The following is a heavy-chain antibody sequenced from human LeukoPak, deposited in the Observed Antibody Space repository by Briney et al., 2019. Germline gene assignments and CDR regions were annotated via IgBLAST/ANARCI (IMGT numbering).Heavy chain of an antibody. D-gene: IGHD1-1*01. CDR3: ATELERRGYGAFDI. CDR2: FDPEDGEI. CDR1: GYTLTELS. V-gene: IGHV1-24*01. J-gene: IGHJ3*02. Sequence: ASVKVSCKVSGYTLTELSMHWVRQAPGKGLEWMGGFDPEDGEIIYAQKFQGRVTMTEDTSTDTAYMELSSLRSEDTAVYYCATELERRGYGAFDIWGQGTMVTVSS.